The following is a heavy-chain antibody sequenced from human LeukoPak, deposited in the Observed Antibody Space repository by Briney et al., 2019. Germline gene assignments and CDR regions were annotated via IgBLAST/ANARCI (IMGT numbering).Heavy chain of an antibody. D-gene: IGHD3-3*01. V-gene: IGHV1-8*03. CDR2: MNPNSGNT. CDR3: ARGNYDFWSGRPGGYMDV. Sequence: ASVKASCKASGYTFTSYDINWVRQATGQGLEWMGWMNPNSGNTGYAQKFQGRVTITRNTSISTAYMELSSLRSEDTAVYYCARGNYDFWSGRPGGYMDVWGKGATVTVSS. J-gene: IGHJ6*03. CDR1: GYTFTSYD.